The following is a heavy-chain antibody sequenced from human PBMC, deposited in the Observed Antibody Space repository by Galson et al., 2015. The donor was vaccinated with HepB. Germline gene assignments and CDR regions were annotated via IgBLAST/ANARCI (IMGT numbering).Heavy chain of an antibody. CDR1: GFSFSSYA. CDR3: VKGWYCSSTSCFRFDY. CDR2: ISSNGGST. J-gene: IGHJ4*02. Sequence: SLRLSCAASGFSFSSYAMHWVRQAPGKGLEYVSAISSNGGSTYYADSVKGRFTISRDNSKNTLYLQMSSLRAEDTAVYYCVKGWYCSSTSCFRFDYWGQGTLVTVSS. D-gene: IGHD2-2*01. V-gene: IGHV3-64D*06.